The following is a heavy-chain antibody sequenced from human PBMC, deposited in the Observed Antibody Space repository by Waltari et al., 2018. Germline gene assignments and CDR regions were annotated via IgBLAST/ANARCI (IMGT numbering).Heavy chain of an antibody. CDR3: ARECPTVTCYYYGMDV. CDR2: IIPIFGTA. J-gene: IGHJ6*02. V-gene: IGHV1-69*08. CDR1: GGTFSSYA. Sequence: QVQLVQSGAEVKKPGSSVKVSCTASGGTFSSYAISWVRQAPGQGLEWMGRIIPIFGTANYAQKFQGRVTITADKSTSTAYMELSSLRSEDTAVYYCARECPTVTCYYYGMDVWGQGTTVTVSS. D-gene: IGHD4-4*01.